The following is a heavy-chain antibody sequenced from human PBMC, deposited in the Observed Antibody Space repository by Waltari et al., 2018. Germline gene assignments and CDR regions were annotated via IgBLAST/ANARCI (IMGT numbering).Heavy chain of an antibody. CDR1: GYTFTGYY. D-gene: IGHD3-3*01. Sequence: QVQLVQSGAEVKKPGASVKVSCKASGYTFTGYYMHWVPQAPGQGLEWMGWINPNSGGTNYAQKFQGRVTMTRDTSISTAYMELSRLRSDDTAVYYCARGRDFWSGYFVFDYWGQGTLVTVSS. V-gene: IGHV1-2*02. CDR3: ARGRDFWSGYFVFDY. J-gene: IGHJ4*02. CDR2: INPNSGGT.